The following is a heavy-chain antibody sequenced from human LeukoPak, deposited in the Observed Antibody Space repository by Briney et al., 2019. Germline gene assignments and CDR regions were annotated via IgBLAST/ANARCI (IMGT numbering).Heavy chain of an antibody. Sequence: SETLFLTCAVYGGSFSGYYWSWIRQPPGKGLEWVGEINHSGSTNYNPSLKSRVTISVDTSKNQFSLKLSSVTAADTAVYYCARGRLTTVTTPLDYWGQGTLVTVSS. CDR3: ARGRLTTVTTPLDY. CDR2: INHSGST. J-gene: IGHJ4*02. V-gene: IGHV4-34*01. D-gene: IGHD4-17*01. CDR1: GGSFSGYY.